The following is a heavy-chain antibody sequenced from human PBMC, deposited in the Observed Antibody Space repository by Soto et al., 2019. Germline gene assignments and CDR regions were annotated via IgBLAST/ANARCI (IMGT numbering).Heavy chain of an antibody. Sequence: QVQLQESGPGLVKPSQTLSLTCSVSGASTVSHYHWTWIRQPPGKGLEWMGYIFNSGTTFYNPSRTSRLSISMDTSRNHFSLELRSVTAADTAVYYCALALGPTTGLDYWGQGTLVTVSS. V-gene: IGHV4-31*02. CDR2: IFNSGTT. J-gene: IGHJ4*02. CDR3: ALALGPTTGLDY. CDR1: GASTVSHYH. D-gene: IGHD1-26*01.